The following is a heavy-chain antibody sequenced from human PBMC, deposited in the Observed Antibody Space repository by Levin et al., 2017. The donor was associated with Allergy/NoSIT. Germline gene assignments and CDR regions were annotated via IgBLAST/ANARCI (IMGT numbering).Heavy chain of an antibody. CDR3: ARDRFLDGSASGGWFDS. D-gene: IGHD3-10*01. CDR1: GFTVTTHY. Sequence: AGESLKISCAASGFTVTTHYMNWVRQAPGKGLEWVSVIYTSGNTYYADSLKGRFTTSRDNFRNTLFLQMNSLTAEDTAIYYCARDRFLDGSASGGWFDSWGQGTLVTVSS. J-gene: IGHJ5*01. V-gene: IGHV3-53*01. CDR2: IYTSGNT.